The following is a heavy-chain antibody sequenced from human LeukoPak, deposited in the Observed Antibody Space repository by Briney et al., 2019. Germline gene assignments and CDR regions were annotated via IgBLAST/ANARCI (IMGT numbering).Heavy chain of an antibody. CDR3: ARGYYGSGSSFDY. Sequence: TSETLSLTCTVSGGSISSTSYYWGWIRQPPGKGLEWIGSIYYSGSTYYNPSLKSLVTISVDTSKNQFTLRLTSVNAADTAVYYCARGYYGSGSSFDYWGQGTLVTVSS. V-gene: IGHV4-39*06. CDR1: GGSISSTSYY. J-gene: IGHJ4*02. CDR2: IYYSGST. D-gene: IGHD3-10*01.